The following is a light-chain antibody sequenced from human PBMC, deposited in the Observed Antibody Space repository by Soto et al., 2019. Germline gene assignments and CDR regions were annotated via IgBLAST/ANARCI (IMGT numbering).Light chain of an antibody. Sequence: QSALTQPPSASGTPGQRVTISCSGSRSNIGSNTVNWYQQLPGSAPKLLIYSNNQRPSGVPDRFSGSKSGTSASLAISGLRSEDEADYYCAAWDDSLSGYVFGTGTKVTVL. J-gene: IGLJ1*01. CDR3: AAWDDSLSGYV. CDR1: RSNIGSNT. V-gene: IGLV1-44*01. CDR2: SNN.